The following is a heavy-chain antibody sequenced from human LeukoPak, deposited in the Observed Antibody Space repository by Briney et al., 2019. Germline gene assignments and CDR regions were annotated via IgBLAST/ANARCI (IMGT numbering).Heavy chain of an antibody. CDR3: AGAYQLLAFDY. CDR2: IYYSGST. D-gene: IGHD2-2*01. J-gene: IGHJ4*02. Sequence: PSETLSLTCTVSGGSISSSSYYWGWIRQPPGKGLEWIGSIYYSGSTYYNPSLKSRVTISVDTSKNQFSLKLSSVTAADTAVYYCAGAYQLLAFDYWGQGTLVTVSS. V-gene: IGHV4-39*01. CDR1: GGSISSSSYY.